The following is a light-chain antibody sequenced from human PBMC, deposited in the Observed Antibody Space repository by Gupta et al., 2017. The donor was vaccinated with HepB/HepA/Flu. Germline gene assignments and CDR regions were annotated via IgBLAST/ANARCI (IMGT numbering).Light chain of an antibody. CDR2: AAS. CDR3: QHRNSTPLT. V-gene: IGKV1-39*01. J-gene: IGKJ1*01. CDR1: QSISSN. Sequence: DIHMTQSPSSLSASVGDRVTITFRASQSISSNLNWYQQKPGKAPKLLIYAASRVKSGVPSRFSGSGSGTDFTLTISSLQPEDFATYYCQHRNSTPLTFGQGTKVEDK.